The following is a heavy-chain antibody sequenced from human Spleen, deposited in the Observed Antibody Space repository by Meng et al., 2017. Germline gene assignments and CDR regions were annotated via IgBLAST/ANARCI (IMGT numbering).Heavy chain of an antibody. Sequence: QVQLKRGGAGLLKPSETLSLTCAVYGGSFSGYYWSWIRQPPGKGLEWIGEINHSGSTNYNPSLKSRVTISVDTSKNQFSLKLSSVTAADTAVYYCARGFGFYCGGDCYSYYFDYWRQGTLVTVSS. D-gene: IGHD2-21*02. V-gene: IGHV4-34*01. CDR2: INHSGST. CDR3: ARGFGFYCGGDCYSYYFDY. J-gene: IGHJ4*02. CDR1: GGSFSGYY.